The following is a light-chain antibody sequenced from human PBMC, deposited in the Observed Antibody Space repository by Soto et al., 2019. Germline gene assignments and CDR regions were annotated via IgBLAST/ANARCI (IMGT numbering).Light chain of an antibody. CDR3: QHYGSSPLT. V-gene: IGKV3-20*01. J-gene: IGKJ4*01. CDR1: QSVNSRH. Sequence: ENVLTQSPGTLSLSPGERATLSCRASQSVNSRHLAWYQQTPGKAPRLLIYGTSSRATGIPDRFSGSGSGTDFTLTISTLEPEDFAMYFCQHYGSSPLTFGGGTKVQIK. CDR2: GTS.